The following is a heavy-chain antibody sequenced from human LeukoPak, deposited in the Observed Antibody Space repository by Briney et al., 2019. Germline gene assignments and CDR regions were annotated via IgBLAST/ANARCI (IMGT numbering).Heavy chain of an antibody. CDR2: INTDGSST. CDR3: ARDGGVRGVFDY. V-gene: IGHV3-74*01. D-gene: IGHD3-10*01. J-gene: IGHJ4*02. Sequence: GGSLRLSCAASGFTFSGYWMHWVRQAPGKGLVWVSRINTDGSSTSYADSVKGRFTISRDNAKNTLYLQMNSLRAEDTAVYYCARDGGVRGVFDYWGQGTLVTVSS. CDR1: GFTFSGYW.